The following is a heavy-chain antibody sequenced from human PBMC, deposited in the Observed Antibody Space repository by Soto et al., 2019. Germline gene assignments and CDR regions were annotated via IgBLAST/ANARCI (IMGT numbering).Heavy chain of an antibody. V-gene: IGHV1-69*08. CDR1: GGTFSSYT. J-gene: IGHJ4*02. CDR3: ARDQGRERGASTYDF. D-gene: IGHD1-26*01. CDR2: IIPIFGIV. Sequence: QVQLVQSGAEVKKPGSSVKVSCKASGGTFSSYTISWVRQAPGQGLEWMGRIIPIFGIVNYAQKFQGRVTIIADKSTSTAYMELSSLRSEDTAVYDCARDQGRERGASTYDFWGQGPLVTVSS.